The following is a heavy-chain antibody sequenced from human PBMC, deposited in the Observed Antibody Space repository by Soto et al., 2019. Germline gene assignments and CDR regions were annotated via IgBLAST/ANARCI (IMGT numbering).Heavy chain of an antibody. Sequence: ASVKVSCKPSGYTFTRNGISWVRQAPGQGLEWMGWMNPNSGNTGYAQKFQGRVTMTRNTSISTAYMELSSLRSEDTAVYYCARVKDWNDVGYYYYMDVWGKGTTVTVSS. CDR1: GYTFTRNG. CDR2: MNPNSGNT. D-gene: IGHD1-1*01. V-gene: IGHV1-8*02. CDR3: ARVKDWNDVGYYYYMDV. J-gene: IGHJ6*03.